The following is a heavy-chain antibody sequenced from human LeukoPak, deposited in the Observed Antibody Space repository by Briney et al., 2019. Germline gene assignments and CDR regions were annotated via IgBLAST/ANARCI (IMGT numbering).Heavy chain of an antibody. CDR2: ISGSGGST. D-gene: IGHD3-22*01. V-gene: IGHV3-23*01. CDR3: ANHYYDNSGYYFDY. J-gene: IGHJ4*02. CDR1: GFTFSSYA. Sequence: PGGSLRLSCAASGFTFSSYAMSWVRQAPGKGLEWVSAISGSGGSTYYADSVKGRFTISRDNSKNTLYLQMNSLRAEDSAVYYCANHYYDNSGYYFDYWGQGTLVTVSS.